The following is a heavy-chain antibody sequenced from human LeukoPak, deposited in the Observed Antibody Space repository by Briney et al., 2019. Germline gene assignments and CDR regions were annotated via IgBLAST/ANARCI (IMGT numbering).Heavy chain of an antibody. CDR2: INGDGSST. Sequence: PGGSLRLSCAASGFAFNTYWMHWVRQAPGTGLVWVSRINGDGSSTSYADFVKGRFTISRDNAKNTLYLQMNSLRAEETAIYYCAGDKEYSIDQWGQGTLVTVSS. V-gene: IGHV3-74*01. CDR3: AGDKEYSIDQ. J-gene: IGHJ5*02. D-gene: IGHD5-18*01. CDR1: GFAFNTYW.